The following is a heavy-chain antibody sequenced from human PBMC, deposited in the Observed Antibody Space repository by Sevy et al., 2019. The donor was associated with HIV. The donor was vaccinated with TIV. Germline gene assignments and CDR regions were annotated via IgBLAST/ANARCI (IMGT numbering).Heavy chain of an antibody. CDR3: ARSVGMGNYFDY. CDR2: IYYSGST. V-gene: IGHV4-59*13. CDR1: GGSMTPYY. Sequence: SETLSLICSVSGGSMTPYYWSWIRQPPGKGLEWIGYIYYSGSTNYNPSLKSRVTMSVDTSKNQFSLTLISVSAADTAVYYCARSVGMGNYFDYWGQGALVTVSS. D-gene: IGHD2-21*01. J-gene: IGHJ4*02.